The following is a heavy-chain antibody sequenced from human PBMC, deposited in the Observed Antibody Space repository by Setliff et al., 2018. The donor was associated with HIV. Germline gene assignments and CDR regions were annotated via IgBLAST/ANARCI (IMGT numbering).Heavy chain of an antibody. CDR3: ASQYCSAGSCFSDY. D-gene: IGHD2-15*01. J-gene: IGHJ4*02. CDR2: IYYSGST. CDR1: GGSISSSSYY. V-gene: IGHV4-39*01. Sequence: PSETLSLTCTVSGGSISSSSYYWGWVRQPPGKGLEWIGTIYYSGSTYYNPSLRSRVTISVDTSKNQFSLTLSAVTATDTAVYYCASQYCSAGSCFSDYWGQGTMVTVSS.